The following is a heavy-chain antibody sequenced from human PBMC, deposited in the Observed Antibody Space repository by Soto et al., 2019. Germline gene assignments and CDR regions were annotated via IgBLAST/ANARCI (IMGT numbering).Heavy chain of an antibody. D-gene: IGHD4-4*01. CDR2: ISSSSSYI. CDR3: ARETATEADDYYYYYMDV. J-gene: IGHJ6*03. Sequence: GGSLRLSCAASGFTFSSYSMNWVRQAPGKGLEWVSSISSSSSYIYYADSVKGRFTISRDNAKNSLYLQMNSLRAEDTAVYYCARETATEADDYYYYYMDVWGKGTTVTVSS. CDR1: GFTFSSYS. V-gene: IGHV3-21*01.